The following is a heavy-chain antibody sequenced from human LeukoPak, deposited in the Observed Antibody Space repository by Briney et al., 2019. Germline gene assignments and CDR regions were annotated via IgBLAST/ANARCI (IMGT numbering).Heavy chain of an antibody. V-gene: IGHV3-53*01. CDR1: GFTFSTYW. CDR2: IYTGGTI. CDR3: ARDLAVAGPSAGMDV. D-gene: IGHD6-19*01. J-gene: IGHJ6*02. Sequence: GGSLRLSCAASGFTFSTYWMSWVRQAPGKGLEWVSVIYTGGTIYYADSVKGRFTISRDNSRNTLYLQMNSLRAEDTAVYYCARDLAVAGPSAGMDVWGQGTTVTVSS.